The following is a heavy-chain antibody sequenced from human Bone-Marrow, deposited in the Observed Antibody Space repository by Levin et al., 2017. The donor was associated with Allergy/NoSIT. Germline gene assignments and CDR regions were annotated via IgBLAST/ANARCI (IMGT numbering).Heavy chain of an antibody. Sequence: AASVKVSCAASGFIFSSSAMSWVRQAPGKGLEWVSSISASDDSTYYTDSVKGRLTISRDNSKNTIYLQMNSLRAEDTAVYYCAKVRRGLDAFDIWGQGTMVTVSS. CDR3: AKVRRGLDAFDI. J-gene: IGHJ3*02. V-gene: IGHV3-23*01. CDR2: ISASDDST. D-gene: IGHD3/OR15-3a*01. CDR1: GFIFSSSA.